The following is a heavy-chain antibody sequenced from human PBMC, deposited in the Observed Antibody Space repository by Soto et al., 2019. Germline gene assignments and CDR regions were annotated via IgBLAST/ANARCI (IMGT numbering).Heavy chain of an antibody. CDR2: IDSNGGA. CDR3: VRQWFGRLHGLVDV. V-gene: IGHV4-59*08. D-gene: IGHD3-10*01. CDR1: DDSSSNYK. J-gene: IGHJ6*02. Sequence: QVQLQESGPGLVKPSETLSLTCTVSDDSSSNYKWSWIRQPPGRRLEWIGYIDSNGGASYNPSLQSRVTISIDPSTKQFFLKLRSVTAADPGVYYCVRQWFGRLHGLVDVWGQGTTVTVSS.